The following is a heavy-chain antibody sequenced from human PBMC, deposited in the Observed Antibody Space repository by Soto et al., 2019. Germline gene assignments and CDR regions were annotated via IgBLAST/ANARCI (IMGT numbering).Heavy chain of an antibody. D-gene: IGHD3-10*01. CDR3: ARDESWPGKYYYYGMDV. J-gene: IGHJ6*02. Sequence: QVQLQESGPGLVKPSQTLSLTCTVSGGSISSGDYYWSLIRQPPGKGLEWIGYIYYSWSTYDNPSLKSRVTISVDTSKNQFSLKLSSVTAADTAVYYCARDESWPGKYYYYGMDVWGQGTTVTVSS. CDR1: GGSISSGDYY. V-gene: IGHV4-30-4*01. CDR2: IYYSWST.